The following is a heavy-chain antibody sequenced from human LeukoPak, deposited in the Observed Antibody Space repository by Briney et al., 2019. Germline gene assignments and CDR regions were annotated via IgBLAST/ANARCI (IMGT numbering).Heavy chain of an antibody. CDR3: ARGSVSITMVRGVIGYFDY. CDR2: INPNSGGT. J-gene: IGHJ4*02. D-gene: IGHD3-10*01. Sequence: ASVKVSCKASGYTFTGYYMHWVRQAPGQGLEWMGWINPNSGGTNYAQKFQSRVTMTRDTSISTAYMELSRLRSDDTAVYYCARGSVSITMVRGVIGYFDYWGQGTLVTVSS. V-gene: IGHV1-2*02. CDR1: GYTFTGYY.